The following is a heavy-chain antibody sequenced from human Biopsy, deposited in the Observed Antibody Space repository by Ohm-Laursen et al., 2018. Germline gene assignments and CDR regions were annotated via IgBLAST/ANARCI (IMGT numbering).Heavy chain of an antibody. CDR2: IITVSETA. D-gene: IGHD6-19*01. CDR3: VAYPSSGFFENNDDFAMDV. V-gene: IGHV1-69*01. Sequence: GSSVKVSCKASGGAFTNYAINWVRQAPGHGLERMGGIITVSETAGYAERFQGRVTITADVTPTTAYMDLSGLRSEDTAVYYCVAYPSSGFFENNDDFAMDVWGQGTTVIVSS. J-gene: IGHJ6*02. CDR1: GGAFTNYA.